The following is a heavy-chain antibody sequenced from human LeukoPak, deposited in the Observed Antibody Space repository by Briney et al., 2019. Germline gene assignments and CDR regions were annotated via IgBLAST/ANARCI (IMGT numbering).Heavy chain of an antibody. D-gene: IGHD1-26*01. J-gene: IGHJ4*02. V-gene: IGHV1-46*01. CDR3: ARDRYLELATENFDY. CDR1: GYTFTSYY. Sequence: GASVKVSCKASGYTFTSYYMHWMRQAPGQGLEWMGIINPSGGSTSYAQKFQGRVTMTRDTSTSTVYMELNSLRSEDTAVYYCARDRYLELATENFDYWGQGTLVTVSS. CDR2: INPSGGST.